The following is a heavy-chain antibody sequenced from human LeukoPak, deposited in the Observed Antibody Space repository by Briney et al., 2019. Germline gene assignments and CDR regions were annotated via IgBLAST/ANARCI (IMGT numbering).Heavy chain of an antibody. CDR2: ISYDGSNK. V-gene: IGHV3-30*03. CDR1: GFTFSSYG. J-gene: IGHJ3*02. D-gene: IGHD3-22*01. Sequence: PGGSLRLSCAASGFTFSSYGMHWVRQAPGKGLEWVAVISYDGSNKYYADSVKGRFTISRDNSKNTLYLQMNSLRAEDTAVYYCARDHYYDSSGYYYVGTEGPEHDAFDIWGQGTMVTVSS. CDR3: ARDHYYDSSGYYYVGTEGPEHDAFDI.